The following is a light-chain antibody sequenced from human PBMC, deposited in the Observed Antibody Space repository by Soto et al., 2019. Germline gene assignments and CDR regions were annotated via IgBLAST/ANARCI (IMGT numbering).Light chain of an antibody. V-gene: IGKV2-28*01. CDR3: MQALQTPWA. J-gene: IGKJ1*01. CDR2: LGS. Sequence: DIVMTQSPLSLPVTPGEPASISCRSSQSLLHRNGYNYLDWYLQKPGQSPLLVIYLGSNRACGVPDRLSDSGSGTDFTLKISRVEAEDVGVYYCMQALQTPWAFGQGTKVEI. CDR1: QSLLHRNGYNY.